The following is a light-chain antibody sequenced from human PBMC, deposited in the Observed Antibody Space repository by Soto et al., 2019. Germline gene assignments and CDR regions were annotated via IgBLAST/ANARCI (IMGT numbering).Light chain of an antibody. CDR3: QHYNSYPEA. V-gene: IGKV1-5*01. CDR1: QTVSSW. Sequence: DILMTQSPSTLSGSVGDRVTITCRASQTVSSWLAWYQQKPGKAPKLLIYNASSWKSGIPARFSGSGSGTEFTLTISSLQPDDFAAYYCQHYNSYPEAFGQGTKVELK. CDR2: NAS. J-gene: IGKJ1*01.